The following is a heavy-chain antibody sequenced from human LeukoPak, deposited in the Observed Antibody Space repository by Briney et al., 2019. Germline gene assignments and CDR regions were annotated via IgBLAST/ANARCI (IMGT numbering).Heavy chain of an antibody. J-gene: IGHJ4*02. CDR1: GYTFTSYY. V-gene: IGHV1-18*04. CDR3: ARLDYGSGSYHFDY. D-gene: IGHD3-10*01. CDR2: ISAYNGNT. Sequence: GASVKVSCKASGYTFTSYYMHWVRLAPGQGLEWMGWISAYNGNTNYAQKLQGRVTMTTDTSTSTAYMELRSLRSDDTAVYYCARLDYGSGSYHFDYWGQGTLVTVSS.